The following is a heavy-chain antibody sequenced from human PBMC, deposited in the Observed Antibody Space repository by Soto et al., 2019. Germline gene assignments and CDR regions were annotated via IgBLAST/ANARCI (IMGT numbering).Heavy chain of an antibody. V-gene: IGHV3-33*01. CDR3: ARWGGGYYESWIDP. J-gene: IGHJ5*02. CDR2: TSSDGNTK. D-gene: IGHD3-3*01. CDR1: GFSFRNYG. Sequence: QVLLVESGGGVVQPGTSLRLSCAASGFSFRNYGMHWVRQAPGKGLEWVAVTSSDGNTKNYAASVKGRFTISSDTSKNTLYLQLSSLRSEDTGVYYCARWGGGYYESWIDPWGQGTLVIVSS.